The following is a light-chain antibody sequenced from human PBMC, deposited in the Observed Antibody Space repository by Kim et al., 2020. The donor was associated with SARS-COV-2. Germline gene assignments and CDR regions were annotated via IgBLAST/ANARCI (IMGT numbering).Light chain of an antibody. CDR3: CSYAGSSYV. J-gene: IGLJ1*01. CDR2: DVS. CDR1: SSDVGGYNY. V-gene: IGLV2-11*01. Sequence: QSALTQPRSVSGSPGQSVTISCTGTSSDVGGYNYVSWYQQYPGKAPKLMIYDVSKRPSGVPDRFSGSKSGNTASLTISGLQAEDEADYYCCSYAGSSYVFGTGTKVTVL.